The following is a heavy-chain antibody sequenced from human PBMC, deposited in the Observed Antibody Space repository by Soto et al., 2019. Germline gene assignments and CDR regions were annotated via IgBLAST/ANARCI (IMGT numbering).Heavy chain of an antibody. CDR3: ARGRYDFWSGYYPYFDY. D-gene: IGHD3-3*01. J-gene: IGHJ4*02. V-gene: IGHV1-8*01. Sequence: ASVKVSCKASGYTFTSYDINWVRQATGQGLEWMGWMNPNSGNTGYAQKFQGRVTMTRNTSISTAYMELSSLRSEDTAVYYCARGRYDFWSGYYPYFDYWGQGTLVTVSS. CDR1: GYTFTSYD. CDR2: MNPNSGNT.